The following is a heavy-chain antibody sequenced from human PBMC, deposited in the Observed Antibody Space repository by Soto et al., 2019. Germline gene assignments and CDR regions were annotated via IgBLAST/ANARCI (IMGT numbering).Heavy chain of an antibody. J-gene: IGHJ4*02. V-gene: IGHV5-51*01. Sequence: PGESLKISCKGSGYTFTSYWIGWVRQMPGKGLEWMGTIYPGDLDTRYSPSFQGQVTISVDRSISTAYLQWGSLKASDTAMYYCARRIYDNGWYDFDYWGQGTLVTVSS. CDR3: ARRIYDNGWYDFDY. D-gene: IGHD3-10*01. CDR2: IYPGDLDT. CDR1: GYTFTSYW.